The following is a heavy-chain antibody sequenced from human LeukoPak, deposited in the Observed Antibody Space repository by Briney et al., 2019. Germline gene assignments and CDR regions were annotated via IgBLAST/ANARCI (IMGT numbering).Heavy chain of an antibody. V-gene: IGHV3-23*01. Sequence: GGSLRLSCAASGFTFSSYAMSWVRQAPGKGLGWVSGISGSGDNTYYADSVKGRFTISRDNSKNTLYLQMNSLRAEDTAVYYCARGLWWSKYYFDYWGQGTLVTVSS. CDR2: ISGSGDNT. CDR1: GFTFSSYA. D-gene: IGHD2-21*01. CDR3: ARGLWWSKYYFDY. J-gene: IGHJ4*02.